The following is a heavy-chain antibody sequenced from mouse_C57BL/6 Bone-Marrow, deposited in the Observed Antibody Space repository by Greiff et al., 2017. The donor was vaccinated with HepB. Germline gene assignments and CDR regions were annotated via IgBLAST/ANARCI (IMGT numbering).Heavy chain of an antibody. Sequence: QVQLQQSGAELARPGASVKMSCKASGYTFTSYTMHWVKQRPGQGLEWIGYINPSSGYTKYNQKFKDKATLTADKSSSTAYMQLSSLTSEDSAVYYCARGGNYGVYAMDYWGQGTSVTVSS. CDR2: INPSSGYT. J-gene: IGHJ4*01. CDR1: GYTFTSYT. D-gene: IGHD2-1*01. CDR3: ARGGNYGVYAMDY. V-gene: IGHV1-4*01.